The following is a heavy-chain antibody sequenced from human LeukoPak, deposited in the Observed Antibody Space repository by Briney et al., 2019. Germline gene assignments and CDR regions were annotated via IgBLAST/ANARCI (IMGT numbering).Heavy chain of an antibody. CDR3: ARTNEEGVLLTGYDVDY. CDR1: GYTFTSYA. D-gene: IGHD3-9*01. Sequence: GASVKVSCKASGYTFTSYAMNWVRQAPGQGLEWMGWINTNTGNPTYAQGFTGRFVFSLDTSVSTAYLQISSLKAEDTAVYYCARTNEEGVLLTGYDVDYWGQGTLVTVSS. V-gene: IGHV7-4-1*02. CDR2: INTNTGNP. J-gene: IGHJ4*02.